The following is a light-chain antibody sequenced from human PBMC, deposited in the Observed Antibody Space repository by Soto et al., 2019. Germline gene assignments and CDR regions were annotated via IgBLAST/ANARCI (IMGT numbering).Light chain of an antibody. V-gene: IGKV1-8*01. J-gene: IGKJ1*01. Sequence: AIRMTQSPSSLSASTGDRVTITCRASQGISSYLAWYQQKPGKAPKLLIYAASTLQSGAPSRFSGSGSGTDFTLTISCLQSEDFATYSCQQYYSYPLTFGQGTKVEIK. CDR2: AAS. CDR3: QQYYSYPLT. CDR1: QGISSY.